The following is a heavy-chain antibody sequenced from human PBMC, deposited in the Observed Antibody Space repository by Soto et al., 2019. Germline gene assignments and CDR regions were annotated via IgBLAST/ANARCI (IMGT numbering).Heavy chain of an antibody. CDR3: AIAVSSGYSHHQYFDY. CDR1: GFTVSSNY. V-gene: IGHV3-53*04. J-gene: IGHJ4*02. CDR2: IYSGGST. D-gene: IGHD3-22*01. Sequence: EVQLVESGGGLVQPGGSLRLSCAASGFTVSSNYMSWVRQAPGKGLEWVSVIYSGGSTYYADSVKGRFTISRHNSKNTLYLQMNSLRAEDTAVYYCAIAVSSGYSHHQYFDYWGQGTLVTVSS.